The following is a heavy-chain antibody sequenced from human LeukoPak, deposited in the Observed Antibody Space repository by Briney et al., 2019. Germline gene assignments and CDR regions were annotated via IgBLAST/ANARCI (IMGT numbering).Heavy chain of an antibody. D-gene: IGHD3-22*01. V-gene: IGHV4-39*07. J-gene: IGHJ4*02. Sequence: SETLSLTCTVSGGSISSYYWGWIRQPPGKGLEWIGSIYYSGSTYYNPSLKSRVTISVDTSKNQFSLKLSSVTAADTAVYYCARVPPEPYDKTDYWGQGTLVTVSS. CDR3: ARVPPEPYDKTDY. CDR1: GGSISSYY. CDR2: IYYSGST.